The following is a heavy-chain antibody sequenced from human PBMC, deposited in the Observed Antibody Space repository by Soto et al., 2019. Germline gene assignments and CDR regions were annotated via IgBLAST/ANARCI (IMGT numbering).Heavy chain of an antibody. CDR2: IYYSGST. J-gene: IGHJ4*02. CDR1: GGSISSYY. Sequence: SETLSLTCTVSGGSISSYYWSWIRQPPGKGLEWIGYIYYSGSTNYNPSLKSRVTISVDTSKNQFSLKLSSVTAADTAVYYCAREVYSSSNYFDYWGQGTLVTVSS. D-gene: IGHD6-13*01. V-gene: IGHV4-59*01. CDR3: AREVYSSSNYFDY.